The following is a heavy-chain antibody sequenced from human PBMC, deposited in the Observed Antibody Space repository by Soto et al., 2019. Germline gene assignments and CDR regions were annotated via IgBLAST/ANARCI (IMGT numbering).Heavy chain of an antibody. D-gene: IGHD1-26*01. CDR3: ARVSGSYYYGMDV. CDR1: GGSISSSNW. Sequence: QVQLQESGPGLVKPSGTLSLTCAVSGGSISSSNWWSWVRQPPGKGLEWIGEIYHSGSTNYNPSLTTRVTISVATSKTPFSLTLSSVPAAHTAVYYCARVSGSYYYGMDVWGQGTTVTVSS. J-gene: IGHJ6*02. CDR2: IYHSGST. V-gene: IGHV4-4*02.